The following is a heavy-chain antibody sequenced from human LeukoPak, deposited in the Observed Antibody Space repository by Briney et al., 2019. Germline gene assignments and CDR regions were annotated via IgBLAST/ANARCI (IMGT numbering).Heavy chain of an antibody. CDR1: GYAFTNYA. CDR2: MNTNTGNP. CDR3: TREIDPRYSYGYGDY. Sequence: GASVKVSFQASGYAFTNYAIIWVRPAPGQGLEWLGWMNTNTGNPTYAQGFTGRFVFSLDTSVSTAYLQISSLKPEDTAVYYCTREIDPRYSYGYGDYWGQGTLVTVSS. D-gene: IGHD5-18*01. J-gene: IGHJ4*02. V-gene: IGHV7-4-1*02.